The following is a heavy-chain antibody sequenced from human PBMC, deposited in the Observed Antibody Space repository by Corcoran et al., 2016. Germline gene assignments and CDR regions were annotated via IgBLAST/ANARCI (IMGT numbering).Heavy chain of an antibody. CDR2: IKQDGSEK. CDR1: GFPFSSYW. CDR3: AGGGKWGPFDD. V-gene: IGHV3-7*04. Sequence: EVQLVESGGGLVQPGGSLRLSCAASGFPFSSYWMSWVRQAPGKGRGWVANIKQDGSEKYYVDSVKGRFTIARDNAKNSRYLQMNSRKAEGRAVYYCAGGGKWGPFDDWGQGTLVTVSS. J-gene: IGHJ4*02. D-gene: IGHD1-26*01.